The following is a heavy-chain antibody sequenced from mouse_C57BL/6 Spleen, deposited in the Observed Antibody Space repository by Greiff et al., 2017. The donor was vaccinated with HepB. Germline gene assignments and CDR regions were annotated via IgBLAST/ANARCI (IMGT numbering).Heavy chain of an antibody. J-gene: IGHJ4*01. CDR3: ARGGLPSYYAMDY. Sequence: EVQLVESGPGLVKPSQSLSLTCSVTGYSITSGYYWNWIRQFPGNKLEWMGYISYDGSNNYNPSLKNRISITRDTSKNQFFLKLNSVTTEDTATYYCARGGLPSYYAMDYWGQGTSVTVSS. CDR2: ISYDGSN. D-gene: IGHD2-2*01. CDR1: GYSITSGYY. V-gene: IGHV3-6*01.